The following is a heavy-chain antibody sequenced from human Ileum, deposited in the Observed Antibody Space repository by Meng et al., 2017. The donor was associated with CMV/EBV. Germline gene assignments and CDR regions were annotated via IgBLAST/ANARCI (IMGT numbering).Heavy chain of an antibody. CDR1: GFSTYW. CDR3: ARGGNGNFFYYFDY. J-gene: IGHJ4*02. D-gene: IGHD1-1*01. CDR2: IDSDGSRT. V-gene: IGHV3-74*01. Sequence: CAGSGFSTYWLHWVGQVPGKGLMWVSGIDSDGSRTTYADSVKGRFTISRDTAKNTLYLQMNSLRVEDTAVYYCARGGNGNFFYYFDYWGQGTLVTVSS.